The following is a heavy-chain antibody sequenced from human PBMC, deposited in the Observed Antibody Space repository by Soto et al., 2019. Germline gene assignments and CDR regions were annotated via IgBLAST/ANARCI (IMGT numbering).Heavy chain of an antibody. CDR2: IYHSGST. D-gene: IGHD5-12*01. V-gene: IGHV4-30-2*01. J-gene: IGHJ4*02. Sequence: QLQLQESGSGLVKPSQTLSLTCAVSGGSISSGGYSWSWIRQPPGKGLEWIGYIYHSGSTYYNPSLKSRVTRSVDRSKNQVSLKLSSVNAADTAVYYCARVVVLWLRPGYFDYWGQGTLVTVSS. CDR3: ARVVVLWLRPGYFDY. CDR1: GGSISSGGYS.